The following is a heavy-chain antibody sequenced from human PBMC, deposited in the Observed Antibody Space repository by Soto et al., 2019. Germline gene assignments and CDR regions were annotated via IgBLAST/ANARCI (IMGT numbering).Heavy chain of an antibody. CDR3: ARHTDTAMDLCYYYGMDV. Sequence: PGESLKISCKGSGYSFTSYWISWVRQMPGKGLEWMGRIDPSDSYTNYSPSFQGHVTISADKSISTAYLQWSSLKASDTAMYYCARHTDTAMDLCYYYGMDVWGQGTTVTVSS. CDR2: IDPSDSYT. J-gene: IGHJ6*02. CDR1: GYSFTSYW. V-gene: IGHV5-10-1*01. D-gene: IGHD5-18*01.